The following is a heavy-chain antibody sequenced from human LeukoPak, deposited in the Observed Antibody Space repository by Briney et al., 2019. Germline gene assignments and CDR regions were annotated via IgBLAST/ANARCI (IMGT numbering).Heavy chain of an antibody. J-gene: IGHJ4*02. CDR2: ISVKNGNR. Sequence: ASVKVSCKASGYGFSNYGVSWVRQAPGQGLEWMGWISVKNGNRKYAQKFQGRVTMTTDTSTSTAYMELRSLRSDDTAVYYCASPDVNCSGGSCYSDFYFDYWGQGTLVTVSS. D-gene: IGHD2-15*01. V-gene: IGHV1-18*01. CDR3: ASPDVNCSGGSCYSDFYFDY. CDR1: GYGFSNYG.